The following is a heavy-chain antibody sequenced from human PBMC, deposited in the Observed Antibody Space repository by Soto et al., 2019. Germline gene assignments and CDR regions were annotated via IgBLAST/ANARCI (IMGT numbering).Heavy chain of an antibody. Sequence: QVQLQESGPGLVKPSETLSLSCTVSGGCISSYHWSWIRQAPGKGLEWFGYVHYSWGSNYNPSLKRPVAISLDTSKSQFSLKLTSVTATDTAVYYCARQGLGALHGLVDVWGQGTTVTVSS. D-gene: IGHD1-26*01. CDR3: ARQGLGALHGLVDV. V-gene: IGHV4-59*08. CDR2: VHYSWGS. CDR1: GGCISSYH. J-gene: IGHJ6*02.